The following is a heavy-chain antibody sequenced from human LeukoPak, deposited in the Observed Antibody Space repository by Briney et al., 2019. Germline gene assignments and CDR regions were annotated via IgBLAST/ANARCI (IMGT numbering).Heavy chain of an antibody. J-gene: IGHJ4*02. CDR2: INAGSGNT. V-gene: IGHV1-3*01. D-gene: IGHD4-17*01. Sequence: GASVKVSCKASGYTFTSYAMHWVRQAPGQRLEWMGWINAGSGNTKYSQKFQGRVTITRDTSASTAYMELSSLRSEDTAVYYCARDQGEYGDYVTFWDYWGQGTLVTVSS. CDR1: GYTFTSYA. CDR3: ARDQGEYGDYVTFWDY.